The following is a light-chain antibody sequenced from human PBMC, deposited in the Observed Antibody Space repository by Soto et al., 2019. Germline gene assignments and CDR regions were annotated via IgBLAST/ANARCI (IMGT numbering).Light chain of an antibody. Sequence: QSALTQPASVSVSPGQSITISCTGTSSDVCGYNYVSWYQHHPGKAPKLIIYDVTNRPSGVSSPFSGSKSGNTASLTISGLQPEDEADYYCSSYTTSNTRQIVFGTGTKVTVL. CDR3: SSYTTSNTRQIV. CDR2: DVT. V-gene: IGLV2-14*03. CDR1: SSDVCGYNY. J-gene: IGLJ1*01.